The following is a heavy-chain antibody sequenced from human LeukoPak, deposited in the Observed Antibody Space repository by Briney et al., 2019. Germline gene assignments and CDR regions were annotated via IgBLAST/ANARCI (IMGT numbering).Heavy chain of an antibody. J-gene: IGHJ4*02. CDR1: RFTFIGYT. Sequence: PGGSLRLSCAASRFTFIGYTMNWVRQAPGKGLEWVSSISSSSSYIYYADSVKGRFTISRDNTKNSLYLQMNSLRAEDTAVYYCARLGGVWADYWGQGTLVTVSS. V-gene: IGHV3-21*01. CDR2: ISSSSSYI. CDR3: ARLGGVWADY. D-gene: IGHD6-13*01.